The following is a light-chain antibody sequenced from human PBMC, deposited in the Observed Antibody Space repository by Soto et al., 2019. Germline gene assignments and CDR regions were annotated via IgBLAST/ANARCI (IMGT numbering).Light chain of an antibody. V-gene: IGKV1-5*03. CDR2: KAS. Sequence: IQMTQYHSTLSASVGDRFTITCRASQSISSWLAWYQQKPGKAPKLLIYKASSLESGVPSRFSGSGSGTEFTLTISSLQPDDFATYYCQQYNSYWTFGQGTKVDIK. J-gene: IGKJ1*01. CDR3: QQYNSYWT. CDR1: QSISSW.